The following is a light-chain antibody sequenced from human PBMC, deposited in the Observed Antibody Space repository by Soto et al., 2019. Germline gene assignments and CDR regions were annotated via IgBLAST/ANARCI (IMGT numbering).Light chain of an antibody. J-gene: IGLJ1*01. CDR1: SSDVGGYNY. CDR3: SSYTSSSTPLYV. CDR2: DVS. Sequence: QSVLTQPASVSGSPGQSITISCTGTSSDVGGYNYVPWYQQHPGKAPKLMIYDVSNRPSGVSNRFSGSKSGNTASLTISGLQAEDEADYYCSSYTSSSTPLYVFGTGTKLTVL. V-gene: IGLV2-14*01.